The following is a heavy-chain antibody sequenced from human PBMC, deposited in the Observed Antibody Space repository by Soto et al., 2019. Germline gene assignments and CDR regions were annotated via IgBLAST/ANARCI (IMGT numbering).Heavy chain of an antibody. CDR3: AKLIPRSHYYYYYGMDV. Sequence: GGSLRLSCAASGFTFSTFAMSWVRQAPGKGLECVSVISGDGGSTYYAGSVTGRFTISRDNSKNTVYLQMNSLRVEDTAVYYCAKLIPRSHYYYYYGMDVWGQGTTVTVSS. CDR2: ISGDGGST. CDR1: GFTFSTFA. V-gene: IGHV3-23*01. J-gene: IGHJ6*02.